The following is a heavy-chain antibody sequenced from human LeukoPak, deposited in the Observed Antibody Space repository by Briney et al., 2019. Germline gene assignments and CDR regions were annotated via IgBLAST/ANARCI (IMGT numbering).Heavy chain of an antibody. V-gene: IGHV3-7*01. CDR1: GFTFTNYW. CDR2: IRQDGSEK. Sequence: GGSLRLSCAATGFTFTNYWMSWVRQAPGKGLEWLANIRQDGSEKYYVDSVKGRFTISRDNARNSLFLQMNSLRAEDTAVYYCVSHGPFWGQGTLVTVSS. CDR3: VSHGPF. J-gene: IGHJ4*02.